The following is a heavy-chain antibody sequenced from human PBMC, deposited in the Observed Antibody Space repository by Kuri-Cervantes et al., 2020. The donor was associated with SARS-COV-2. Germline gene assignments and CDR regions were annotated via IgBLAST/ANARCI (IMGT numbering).Heavy chain of an antibody. CDR1: GFTFSSYS. CDR2: ISSSSSYI. CDR3: ARDSSGYYRLDY. D-gene: IGHD3-22*01. Sequence: ETLSLTCAASGFTFSSYSMNWVRQAPGKGLEWVSSISSSSSYIYYADSVKGRFTISRDNAMNSLYLQMNSLRAEDTAVYYCARDSSGYYRLDYWGQGTPVTVSS. J-gene: IGHJ4*02. V-gene: IGHV3-21*01.